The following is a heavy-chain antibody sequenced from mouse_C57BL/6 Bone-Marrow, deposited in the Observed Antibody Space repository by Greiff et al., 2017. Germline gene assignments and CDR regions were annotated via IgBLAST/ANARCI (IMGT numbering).Heavy chain of an antibody. CDR2: ISSGGSYT. CDR1: GFTFSSYG. D-gene: IGHD1-1*01. V-gene: IGHV5-6*01. CDR3: ARRGVVALDY. Sequence: EVQGVESGGDLVKPGGSLKLSCAASGFTFSSYGMSWVRQTPDKRLEWVATISSGGSYTYYPDSVKGRFTISRDNAKNTLYLQMSSLESEDTAMYYCARRGVVALDYWGQGTTLTVSS. J-gene: IGHJ2*01.